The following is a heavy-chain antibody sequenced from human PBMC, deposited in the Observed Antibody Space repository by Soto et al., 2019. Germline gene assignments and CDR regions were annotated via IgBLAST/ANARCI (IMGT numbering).Heavy chain of an antibody. V-gene: IGHV4-59*01. CDR3: ARGGYDGSGSPYPDY. CDR2: IYYLGST. J-gene: IGHJ4*02. Sequence: TSETLSLTCSVSGDSMSEYFWSWIRQSPGKGLEWIGYIYYLGSTDYNPSLKSRVTISVDTSKRQFSLRLTSVTATDTAVYYCARGGYDGSGSPYPDYWGPGTQVTVSS. CDR1: GDSMSEYF. D-gene: IGHD3-10*01.